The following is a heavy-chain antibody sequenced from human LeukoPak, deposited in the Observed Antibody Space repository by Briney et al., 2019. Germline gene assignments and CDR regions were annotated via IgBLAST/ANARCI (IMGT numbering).Heavy chain of an antibody. CDR3: ARDEGSYVDY. J-gene: IGHJ4*02. CDR1: GGSISSGSYY. Sequence: PSQTLSLTCTVSGGSISSGSYYWSWIRQPAGKGLEWIGRIYTSGSTNYNPSLKSRATISVDTSKNQFSLKLSSVTAADTAVYYCARDEGSYVDYWGQGTLVTVSS. CDR2: IYTSGST. D-gene: IGHD3-16*01. V-gene: IGHV4-61*02.